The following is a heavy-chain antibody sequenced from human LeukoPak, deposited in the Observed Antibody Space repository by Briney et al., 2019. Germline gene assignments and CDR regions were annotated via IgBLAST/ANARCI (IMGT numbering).Heavy chain of an antibody. J-gene: IGHJ2*01. CDR3: AKVGRSGYYINWYFDL. Sequence: GGSLRLSCAASGFTFSSYWMSWVRQAPGKGLVWVSRINSDGSSTSYADSVKGRFTISRDNAKNTLYLQMNSLRAEDAAVYYCAKVGRSGYYINWYFDLWGRGTLVTVSS. CDR2: INSDGSST. CDR1: GFTFSSYW. V-gene: IGHV3-74*01. D-gene: IGHD3-3*01.